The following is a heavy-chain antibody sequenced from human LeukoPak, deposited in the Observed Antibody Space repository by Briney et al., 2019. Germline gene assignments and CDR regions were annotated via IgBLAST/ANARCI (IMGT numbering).Heavy chain of an antibody. D-gene: IGHD6-19*01. CDR3: ARFSSGRTAVTPVLDY. V-gene: IGHV1-18*01. Sequence: GASVKVSCKASGYTYTRYVISWVRQAPGQGLEWMGWISAYNGNTKYAQKLQGRVTMTTDTSTSTAYMELRSLRSDDPAVYYCARFSSGRTAVTPVLDYWGQGTLVTVSS. CDR2: ISAYNGNT. CDR1: GYTYTRYV. J-gene: IGHJ4*02.